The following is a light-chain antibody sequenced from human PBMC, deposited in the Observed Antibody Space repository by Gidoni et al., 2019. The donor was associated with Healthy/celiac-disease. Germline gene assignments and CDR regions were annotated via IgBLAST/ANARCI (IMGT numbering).Light chain of an antibody. Sequence: EIVLTQSPCTLSFSPGERATLSCRASQSVSSSYLSWYQQKPGTAPRLLIYGASSRATGIPDRFSGSGSGTDFTLTISRLEPEDFAVYYCQQYGSSPLAFGGGTKVEIK. V-gene: IGKV3-20*01. CDR1: QSVSSSY. CDR3: QQYGSSPLA. CDR2: GAS. J-gene: IGKJ4*01.